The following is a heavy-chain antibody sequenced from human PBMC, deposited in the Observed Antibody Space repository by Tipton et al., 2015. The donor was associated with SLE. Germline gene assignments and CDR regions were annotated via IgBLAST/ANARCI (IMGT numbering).Heavy chain of an antibody. CDR3: ASFTLGDGYNPDAFDI. D-gene: IGHD5-24*01. J-gene: IGHJ3*02. V-gene: IGHV4-39*07. Sequence: LRLSCTVSGGSISSRSYYWGWIRQPPGKGLEWIGSIYYSGSTYYNPSLKSRVTISVDTSKNQFSLKLSSVTAADTAVYYCASFTLGDGYNPDAFDIWGQGTMVTVSS. CDR2: IYYSGST. CDR1: GGSISSRSYY.